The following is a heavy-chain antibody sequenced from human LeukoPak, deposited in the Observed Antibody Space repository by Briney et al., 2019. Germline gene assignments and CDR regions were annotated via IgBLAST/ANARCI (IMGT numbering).Heavy chain of an antibody. CDR3: ARDLGGYSSLYDILTGYYVSKDY. D-gene: IGHD3-9*01. Sequence: ASVKVSCKASGYTFTSYDINWVRQATGQGLERMGWMNPNSGNTGYAQKFQGRVTMTRNTSISTAYMELSSLRSDDTAVYYCARDLGGYSSLYDILTGYYVSKDYWGQGTLVTVSS. J-gene: IGHJ4*02. CDR1: GYTFTSYD. V-gene: IGHV1-8*01. CDR2: MNPNSGNT.